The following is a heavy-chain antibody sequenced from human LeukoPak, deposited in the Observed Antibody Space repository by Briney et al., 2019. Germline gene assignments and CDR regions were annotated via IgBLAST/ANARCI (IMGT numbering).Heavy chain of an antibody. D-gene: IGHD2-15*01. CDR1: GGSISSGSYY. CDR2: IYTSGST. V-gene: IGHV4-61*02. J-gene: IGHJ5*02. CDR3: ARIAMVAATQWFDP. Sequence: SETLSLTCTVSGGSISSGSYYWSWIRQPAGEGLEWIGRIYTSGSTNYNPSLKSRVTISVDTSKNQFSLKLSSVTAADTAVYYCARIAMVAATQWFDPWGQGTLVTVSS.